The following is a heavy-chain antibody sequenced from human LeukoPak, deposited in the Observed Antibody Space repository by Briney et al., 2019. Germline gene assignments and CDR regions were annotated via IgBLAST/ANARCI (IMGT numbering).Heavy chain of an antibody. CDR1: GYTFTSYA. D-gene: IGHD6-19*01. V-gene: IGHV1-2*04. CDR2: INPNSGGT. CDR3: ARAWYSSGWGYFDY. Sequence: ASVKVSCKASGYTFTSYAMHWVRQAPGQGLEWMGWINPNSGGTNYAQKFQGWVTMTRDTSISTACMELSRLRSDDTAVYYCARAWYSSGWGYFDYWGQGTLVTVSS. J-gene: IGHJ4*02.